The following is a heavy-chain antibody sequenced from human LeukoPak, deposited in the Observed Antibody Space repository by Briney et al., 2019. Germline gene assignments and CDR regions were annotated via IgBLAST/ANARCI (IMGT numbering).Heavy chain of an antibody. CDR2: MNPNSGNT. D-gene: IGHD1-26*01. Sequence: ASVKVSCKASGYPFNTYDIDWVRQATGQGLEWMGWMNPNSGNTNCAQKVKGRVTMTRDTAMGTAYMELSSLTSEDTAVYYCASEKWVKREGVYYYYGITVWGQGTTVTVSS. CDR1: GYPFNTYD. CDR3: ASEKWVKREGVYYYYGITV. J-gene: IGHJ6*02. V-gene: IGHV1-8*01.